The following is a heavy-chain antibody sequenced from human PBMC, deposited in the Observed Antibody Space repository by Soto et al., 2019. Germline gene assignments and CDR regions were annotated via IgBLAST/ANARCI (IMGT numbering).Heavy chain of an antibody. Sequence: PSETLSLTCAVYGGSFSGYYWTWIRQPPGTGLEWIGEINHSGSTNYNPSLKSRVTISVDTSKNQFSLKLTSVTAADTAVYYCARRLYYGDYFWFDPWGQGTLVTVSS. CDR1: GGSFSGYY. D-gene: IGHD4-17*01. V-gene: IGHV4-34*01. CDR2: INHSGST. CDR3: ARRLYYGDYFWFDP. J-gene: IGHJ5*02.